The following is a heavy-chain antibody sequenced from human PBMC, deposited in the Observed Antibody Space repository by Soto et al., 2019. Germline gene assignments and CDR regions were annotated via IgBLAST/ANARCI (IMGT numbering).Heavy chain of an antibody. D-gene: IGHD1-1*01. CDR3: VREVVYNWNDHRYDGFDM. J-gene: IGHJ3*02. V-gene: IGHV3-33*01. CDR1: GFTFSSHV. Sequence: QVQLVESGGGVVQPGTSLRLSCAASGFTFSSHVMHWVRQAPGKGLQWVAVIWNDGRNKQYADSVKGRFTISRDNSKNTLYLQMNSLRAEDTAVYYCVREVVYNWNDHRYDGFDMWGQGTMVMVSS. CDR2: IWNDGRNK.